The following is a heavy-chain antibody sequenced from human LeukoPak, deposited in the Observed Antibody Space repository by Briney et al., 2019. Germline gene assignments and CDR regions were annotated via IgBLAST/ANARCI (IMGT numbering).Heavy chain of an antibody. CDR3: ARHVVGPVYSSASAWDFDY. CDR2: FYYGGST. Sequence: PSETLSLTCTVSGYSITSGYFYWAWIRQSPGKGLEWIGSFYYGGSTHYKPSLTSRVTISVDTSKNQLSLKLTSVTAADTAVYYCARHVVGPVYSSASAWDFDYWGQGTLVTVSA. V-gene: IGHV4-39*01. J-gene: IGHJ4*02. D-gene: IGHD6-19*01. CDR1: GYSITSGYFY.